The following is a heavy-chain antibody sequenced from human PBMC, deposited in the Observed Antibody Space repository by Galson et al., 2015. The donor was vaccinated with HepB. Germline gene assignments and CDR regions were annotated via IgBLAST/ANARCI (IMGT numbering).Heavy chain of an antibody. V-gene: IGHV4-31*03. CDR2: IYYSGST. J-gene: IGHJ6*02. CDR3: ARARGMATNPYSYYGMDV. D-gene: IGHD5-24*01. Sequence: TLSLTCPVSGGSISSGGYFWNWIRQHPGKGLEWIGYIYYSGSTYYNPSLKSRVTISVDTSKNQFSLKLRSVTAADTAVYYCARARGMATNPYSYYGMDVWGQGTTVTVSS. CDR1: GGSISSGGYF.